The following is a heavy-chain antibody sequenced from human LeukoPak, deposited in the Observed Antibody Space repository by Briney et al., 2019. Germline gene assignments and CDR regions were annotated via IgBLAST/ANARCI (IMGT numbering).Heavy chain of an antibody. Sequence: GGSLRLSCSASGFTFSSYGMHWVRQAPGKGLEWAAFIRYDGTNTYYADSVKGRFTISRDNSKNTLYLQMNSLRAEDTAVYYCAAGYCTTAVCYKGFDYWGQGTLVTVSS. D-gene: IGHD2-8*01. J-gene: IGHJ4*02. CDR2: IRYDGTNT. CDR3: AAGYCTTAVCYKGFDY. CDR1: GFTFSSYG. V-gene: IGHV3-30*02.